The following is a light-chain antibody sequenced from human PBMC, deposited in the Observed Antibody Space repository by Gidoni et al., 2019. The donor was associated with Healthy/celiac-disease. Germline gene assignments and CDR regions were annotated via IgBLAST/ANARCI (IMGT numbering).Light chain of an antibody. J-gene: IGKJ1*01. Sequence: DIQMTQSPSTLSASVGDRVTITCRASQSISSWLGWYQQKPEKAPKLMIDDASSLESGVPSRFSGSGSGTEFTLTISSLQPDDFATYCCQQYNSYLWTFGQGTKVEIK. CDR1: QSISSW. V-gene: IGKV1-5*01. CDR3: QQYNSYLWT. CDR2: DAS.